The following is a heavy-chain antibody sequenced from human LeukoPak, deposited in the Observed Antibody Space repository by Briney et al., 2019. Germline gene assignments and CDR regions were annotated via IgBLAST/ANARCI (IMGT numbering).Heavy chain of an antibody. CDR2: INPNSGDT. D-gene: IGHD5-12*01. J-gene: IGHJ4*02. CDR1: GHTFTNHP. CDR3: ARERYTAYGNFDY. V-gene: IGHV1-2*02. Sequence: GASVKVSCTASGHTFTNHPMHWVRQAPGQGLEWMGWINPNSGDTNYVQKFQGRVTMTRDPSISTAYMELSGLRADDTAVYYCARERYTAYGNFDYWGQGTQVTVSS.